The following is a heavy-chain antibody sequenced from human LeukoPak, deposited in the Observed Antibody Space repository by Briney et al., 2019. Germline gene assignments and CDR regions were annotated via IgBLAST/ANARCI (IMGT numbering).Heavy chain of an antibody. Sequence: ASVKVSCKASGYTFTSYGISWVRQAPGQGLEWMGWISAYNGNTNYAQKLQGRVTMTTDTSTSTAYMELSSLRSEDTAVYYCARDPTRGREYSSSSVPPWFDPWGQGTLVTVSS. CDR3: ARDPTRGREYSSSSVPPWFDP. J-gene: IGHJ5*02. CDR2: ISAYNGNT. D-gene: IGHD6-6*01. CDR1: GYTFTSYG. V-gene: IGHV1-18*01.